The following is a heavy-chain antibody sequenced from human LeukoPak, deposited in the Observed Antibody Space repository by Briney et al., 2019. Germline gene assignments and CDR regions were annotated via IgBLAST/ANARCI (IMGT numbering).Heavy chain of an antibody. Sequence: SETLSLTCTVSGGSISSYYWSWIRQPPGEGLEWIGYIYYSGSTNYNPSLKSRVTISVDTSKNQFSLNVSSMTAADTAVYYCARSMGVPNYYGMDVWGQGNTVTVSS. J-gene: IGHJ6*02. V-gene: IGHV4-59*01. CDR1: GGSISSYY. CDR2: IYYSGST. D-gene: IGHD2/OR15-2a*01. CDR3: ARSMGVPNYYGMDV.